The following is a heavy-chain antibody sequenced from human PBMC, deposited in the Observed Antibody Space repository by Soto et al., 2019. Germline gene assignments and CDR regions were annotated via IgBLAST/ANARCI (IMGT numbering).Heavy chain of an antibody. Sequence: QVHLVQSGAEVRKPGASVKVSCKASGYTFSSYAMHWVRQASGQRLEWMGWINAGYSNTKSSQKFQDRVTISRDTYASKDYMDQTSLRSEDTAVYYCARDTGDGTFDFWGQGTLVTVSS. CDR3: ARDTGDGTFDF. J-gene: IGHJ4*02. CDR2: INAGYSNT. D-gene: IGHD7-27*01. V-gene: IGHV1-3*01. CDR1: GYTFSSYA.